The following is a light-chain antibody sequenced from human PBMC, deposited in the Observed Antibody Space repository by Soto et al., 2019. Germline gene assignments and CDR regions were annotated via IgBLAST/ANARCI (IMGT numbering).Light chain of an antibody. V-gene: IGKV3-20*01. Sequence: EIVLTQSPATLSLSPGEKATLSCRASQSVSSNYLAWHQQKPGQAPRLLIYGASNRATGIPDRFSGSGSGTDFTLTISRLEPEDFEVYYCQQYGSSPYTFGQGTKLEIK. J-gene: IGKJ2*01. CDR1: QSVSSNY. CDR3: QQYGSSPYT. CDR2: GAS.